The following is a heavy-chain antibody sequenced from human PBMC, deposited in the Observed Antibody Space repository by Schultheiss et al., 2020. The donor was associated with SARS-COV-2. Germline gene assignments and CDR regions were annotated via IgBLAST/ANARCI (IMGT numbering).Heavy chain of an antibody. D-gene: IGHD3-10*02. CDR2: IYYSGST. CDR1: GGSVSSGSYY. CDR3: ARSLYGEGYFDL. J-gene: IGHJ2*01. Sequence: SETLSLTCTVSGGSVSSGSYYWSWIRQHPGKGLEWIGYIYYSGSTYYNPSLKSRVTISVDTSKNQFSLKLSSVTAADTAVYYCARSLYGEGYFDLWGRGTLVTVSS. V-gene: IGHV4-31*03.